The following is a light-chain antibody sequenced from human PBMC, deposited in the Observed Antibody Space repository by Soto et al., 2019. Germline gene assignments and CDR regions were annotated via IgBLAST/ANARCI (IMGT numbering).Light chain of an antibody. Sequence: QSALTQPASVSGSPGQSITISCTGTSSDVGGYDYVSWYQQYSGKAPKLIISQVNNRPSGVSSRFSGSKSGNTASLTVSGLQAEDEADYYCSSYTSSGTVMFGGGTKLTVL. CDR2: QVN. CDR3: SSYTSSGTVM. J-gene: IGLJ3*02. V-gene: IGLV2-14*01. CDR1: SSDVGGYDY.